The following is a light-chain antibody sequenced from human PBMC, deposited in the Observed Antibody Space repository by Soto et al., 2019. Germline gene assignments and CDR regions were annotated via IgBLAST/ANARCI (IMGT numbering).Light chain of an antibody. V-gene: IGKV2-28*01. CDR3: MQALQTPPYT. J-gene: IGKJ2*01. CDR1: QSLLHSNGYNF. Sequence: DIVMTRSPLSLPVTPGEPASISCRSSQSLLHSNGYNFLDWYLQKPGQSPQLLIHLGSNRASGVPDRFSGSGSGTDFALKISRVEAEDVGVYYCMQALQTPPYTFGQGTKVEIK. CDR2: LGS.